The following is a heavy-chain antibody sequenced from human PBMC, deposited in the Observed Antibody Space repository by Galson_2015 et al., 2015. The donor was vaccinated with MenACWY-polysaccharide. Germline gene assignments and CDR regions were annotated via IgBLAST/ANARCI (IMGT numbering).Heavy chain of an antibody. CDR2: INPSADST. CDR1: GYTFTSYF. V-gene: IGHV1-46*01. CDR3: ARELGGTCYSDY. Sequence: SVKVSCKASGYTFTSYFLHWLRQAPGQGLEWMGRINPSADSTHYAQKFQGRVTMTRDTSTSTVYMDLISLTSEDTAVYYCARELGGTCYSDYWGQATPVTVSS. D-gene: IGHD4-23*01. J-gene: IGHJ4*02.